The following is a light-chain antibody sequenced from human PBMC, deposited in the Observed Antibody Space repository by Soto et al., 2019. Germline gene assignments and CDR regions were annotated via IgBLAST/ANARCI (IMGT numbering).Light chain of an antibody. CDR2: GAS. CDR3: QQYGSSPFT. V-gene: IGKV3-20*01. CDR1: QSVSSSY. Sequence: EIVLTQSPGTLSLSPGERATLSCRASQSVSSSYLAWYQQKPGQAPRLLIYGASSRATGIPDRFSGSGSGTDFTLAISRLEPEDLAVYYCQQYGSSPFTVGGGTKVEI. J-gene: IGKJ4*01.